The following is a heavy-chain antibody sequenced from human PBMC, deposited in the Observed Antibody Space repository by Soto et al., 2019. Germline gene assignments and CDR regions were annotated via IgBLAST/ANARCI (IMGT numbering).Heavy chain of an antibody. CDR1: GFTVSDHY. D-gene: IGHD5-18*01. V-gene: IGHV3-11*06. CDR2: ISGSGSFT. J-gene: IGHJ6*02. Sequence: QEYLVESGGGLVKPGGSLRLSCALSGFTVSDHYLTWIRQAPRRGLEWIAYISGSGSFTNYADSVKGRFIISRDIAQNSMYLQINSLRAEDTAVYYCARSSGWSQVVGYKYGLDVWGQGTAVTVSS. CDR3: ARSSGWSQVVGYKYGLDV.